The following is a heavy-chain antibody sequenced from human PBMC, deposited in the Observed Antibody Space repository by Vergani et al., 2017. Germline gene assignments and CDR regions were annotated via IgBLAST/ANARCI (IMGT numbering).Heavy chain of an antibody. CDR1: GGSISSYY. Sequence: QVQLQESGPGLVKPSETLSLTCTVSGGSISSYYWSWIRQPPGKGLEWIGYIYYSGSTNYNPSLKSRVTISVDTSKNQFSLKLSSVTAADTAVYYWARHALVMGAFDIWRQGAMVTVSS. J-gene: IGHJ3*02. D-gene: IGHD3-9*01. CDR3: ARHALVMGAFDI. CDR2: IYYSGST. V-gene: IGHV4-59*08.